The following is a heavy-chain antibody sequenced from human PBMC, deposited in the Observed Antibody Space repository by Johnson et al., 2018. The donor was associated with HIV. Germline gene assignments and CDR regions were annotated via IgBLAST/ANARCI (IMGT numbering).Heavy chain of an antibody. CDR2: IYSGGST. CDR3: ARGGASDAFDI. Sequence: IYSGGSTYYADSVKGRFTISRDNSKNTLYLQMNSLIAEDTAVYYCARGGASDAFDIWGQGTMVTVSS. J-gene: IGHJ3*02. D-gene: IGHD4/OR15-4a*01. V-gene: IGHV3-66*02.